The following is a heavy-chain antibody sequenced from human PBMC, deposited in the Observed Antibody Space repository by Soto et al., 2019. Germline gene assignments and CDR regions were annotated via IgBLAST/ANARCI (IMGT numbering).Heavy chain of an antibody. CDR3: AKDSGYCSSTSCYLGGYSGYDFDY. CDR1: GFTFSSYA. CDR2: ISGSGGST. Sequence: EVQLLESGGGLVQPGGSLRLSCAASGFTFSSYAMSWVRQAPGKGLEWVSAISGSGGSTYYADSVKGRFTISRDNSKNTLYLQMNSLRAEDTAVYYCAKDSGYCSSTSCYLGGYSGYDFDYWGQGTLVTVSS. D-gene: IGHD2-2*01. J-gene: IGHJ4*02. V-gene: IGHV3-23*01.